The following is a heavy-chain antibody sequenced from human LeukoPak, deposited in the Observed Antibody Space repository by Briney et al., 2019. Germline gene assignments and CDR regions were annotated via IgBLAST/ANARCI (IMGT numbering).Heavy chain of an antibody. V-gene: IGHV1-2*02. CDR3: ARDTYGSGSSDFDY. CDR2: INPNSGGT. D-gene: IGHD3-10*01. J-gene: IGHJ4*02. CDR1: GYTFTGYY. Sequence: ASVKVSCKASGYTFTGYYMHWVRQAPGQGLEWMGWINPNSGGTNYAQKFQGRVTMTRDTSISTAYMEPSRLRSDDTAVYYCARDTYGSGSSDFDYWGQGTLVTVSS.